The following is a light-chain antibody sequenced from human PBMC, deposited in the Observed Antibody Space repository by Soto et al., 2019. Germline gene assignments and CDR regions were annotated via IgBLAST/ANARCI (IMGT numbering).Light chain of an antibody. CDR3: ETWDSSLVARV. V-gene: IGLV1-51*01. CDR1: TSNIGNNF. J-gene: IGLJ3*02. CDR2: DND. Sequence: QSVLTQPPSVSAAPGQRVTIYCSGTTSNIGNNFVSWYRQFPGTAPKLLIYDNDKRPSGIPARFSGSKSGTSATLGITGLQTGDEADYYCETWDSSLVARVFGGGTKLTVL.